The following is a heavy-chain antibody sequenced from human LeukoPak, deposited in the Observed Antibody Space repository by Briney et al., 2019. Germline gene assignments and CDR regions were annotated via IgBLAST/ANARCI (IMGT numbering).Heavy chain of an antibody. Sequence: SQTQPLICTVSGGSISSGGYYWSWIRQHPGKGLEWIGYIYYSGSTYYNPSLKSRVTISVDTSKNQFSLKLSSVTAADTAVYYCASSTVVTRPVGAFDIWGQRTMVTVSS. CDR1: GGSISSGGYY. D-gene: IGHD4-23*01. V-gene: IGHV4-31*03. CDR2: IYYSGST. J-gene: IGHJ3*02. CDR3: ASSTVVTRPVGAFDI.